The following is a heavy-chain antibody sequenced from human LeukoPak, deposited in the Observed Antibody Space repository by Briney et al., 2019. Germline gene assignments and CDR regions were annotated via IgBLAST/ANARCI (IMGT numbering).Heavy chain of an antibody. V-gene: IGHV4-30-4*08. D-gene: IGHD5-12*01. J-gene: IGHJ4*02. CDR1: GGSISSGDYY. CDR3: ASSVSGYGDY. CDR2: INHSGST. Sequence: SQTLSLTCTVSGGSISSGDYYWSWIRQPPGKGLEWIGEINHSGSTNYNPSLKSRVTISIDTSKNQFSLKLSSVTAADTAVYYCASSVSGYGDYWGQGTLVTVSS.